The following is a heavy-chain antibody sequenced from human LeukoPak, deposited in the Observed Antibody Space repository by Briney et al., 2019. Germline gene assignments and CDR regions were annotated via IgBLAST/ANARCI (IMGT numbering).Heavy chain of an antibody. CDR2: IYYSGST. CDR1: GGSISSGDYY. D-gene: IGHD3-3*01. Sequence: PSETLSLTCTVSGGSISSGDYYWSWIRQPPGKGLEWIGYIYYSGSTYYNPSLKSRVTISVDTSKNQFSLKLSSVTAADTAVYYCARGDVRFXGFDPXGXGTXVTV. V-gene: IGHV4-30-4*08. CDR3: ARGDVRFXGFDP. J-gene: IGHJ5*02.